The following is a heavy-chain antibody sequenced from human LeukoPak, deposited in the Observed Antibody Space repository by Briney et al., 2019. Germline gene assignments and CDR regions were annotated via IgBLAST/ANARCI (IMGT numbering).Heavy chain of an antibody. CDR1: GGSVSSGSYY. V-gene: IGHV4-61*01. Sequence: SETLSLTCTVSGGSVSSGSYYWSWIRQPPGKGLEWIGYIYYSGSTNYDPSLKSRVTISVDTSKNQFSLKLSSVTAADTAVYYCARDKTNWFDPWGQGTLVTVSS. J-gene: IGHJ5*02. CDR2: IYYSGST. CDR3: ARDKTNWFDP.